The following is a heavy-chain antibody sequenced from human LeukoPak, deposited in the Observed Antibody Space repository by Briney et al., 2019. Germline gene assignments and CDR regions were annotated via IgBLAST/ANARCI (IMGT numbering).Heavy chain of an antibody. CDR1: GFTFSSYA. D-gene: IGHD3-9*01. Sequence: GGSLRLSCAASGFTFSSYAMHWVRRAPGKGLEWVAVISYDGSNKYYADSVKGRFTISRDNSKNTLYLQMNSLRAEDTAVYYCARASGYFDPPHDYWGQGTLVTVSS. V-gene: IGHV3-30-3*01. CDR3: ARASGYFDPPHDY. CDR2: ISYDGSNK. J-gene: IGHJ4*02.